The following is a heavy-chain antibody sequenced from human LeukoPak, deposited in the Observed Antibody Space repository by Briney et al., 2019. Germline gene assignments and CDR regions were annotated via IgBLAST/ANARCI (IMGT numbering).Heavy chain of an antibody. J-gene: IGHJ4*02. CDR2: ISSDGTNK. D-gene: IGHD6-13*01. CDR1: RFTFRNYA. CDR3: AKDRHSSSWYDY. Sequence: GGSLRLSCAASRFTFRNYAMHWVRQAPGKGLEWVAVISSDGTNKDYADSVKGRFTISRDNSKNTLYLQMNSLRAEDTAVYYCAKDRHSSSWYDYWGQGTLVTVSS. V-gene: IGHV3-30*04.